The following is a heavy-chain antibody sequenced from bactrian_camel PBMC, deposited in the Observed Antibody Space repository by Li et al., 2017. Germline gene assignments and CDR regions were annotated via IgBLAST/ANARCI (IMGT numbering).Heavy chain of an antibody. CDR1: GFTFSSYH. Sequence: QLVESGGGSVQAGGSLRLSCAASGFTFSSYHMSWVRQAPGKGLEWVSTINSGGGSTFYAETVKGRFTFSRDNAKNTLYLQMNSLKTEDTAVYYCATGGNTIRGQGTQVTVS. CDR3: ATGGNTI. D-gene: IGHD3*01. J-gene: IGHJ4*01. V-gene: IGHV3S40*01. CDR2: INSGGGST.